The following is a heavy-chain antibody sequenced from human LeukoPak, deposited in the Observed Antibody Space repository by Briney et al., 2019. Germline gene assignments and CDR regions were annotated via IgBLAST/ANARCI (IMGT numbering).Heavy chain of an antibody. CDR3: ARDHGGSYGLGH. V-gene: IGHV3-23*01. CDR1: GFTFSTYA. CDR2: VRGTGSDT. D-gene: IGHD1-26*01. Sequence: GGSLRLSCAASGFTFSTYAMSWVRQAPGKGLEWVSAVRGTGSDTYYADSVRGRFTISRDNSKNTLYLQMDRLRGEDTAVYYCARDHGGSYGLGHWGQGTLVTVSS. J-gene: IGHJ1*01.